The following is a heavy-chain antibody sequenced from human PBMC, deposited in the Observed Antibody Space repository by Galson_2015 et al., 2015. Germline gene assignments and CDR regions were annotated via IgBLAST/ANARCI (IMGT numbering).Heavy chain of an antibody. D-gene: IGHD3-10*01. J-gene: IGHJ4*02. CDR3: ATLITLWFGDQSNFDY. CDR2: ISSSSSRI. CDR1: GVTFSSYS. Sequence: SLRISCAASGVTFSSYSMNWVRQAPGKGLEWVSYISSSSSRIYYADSVKGRFTISRDNDKTSLYLQMNSLRDEDTAVYYCATLITLWFGDQSNFDYWGQGTLVTVSS. V-gene: IGHV3-48*02.